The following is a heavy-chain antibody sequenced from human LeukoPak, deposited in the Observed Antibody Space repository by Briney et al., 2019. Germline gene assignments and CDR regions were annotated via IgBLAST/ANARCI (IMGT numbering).Heavy chain of an antibody. D-gene: IGHD2-15*01. Sequence: GGSLRLSCAASGSTFHSYGVHWVRQAPGKGLEWVALISYDGTNKYYADSVKGRFTISRDNSKNTLYLQMNSLRAEDTAVYYCAKSWVVVNFDYWGQGTLVTVSS. CDR1: GSTFHSYG. CDR2: ISYDGTNK. J-gene: IGHJ4*02. V-gene: IGHV3-30-3*02. CDR3: AKSWVVVNFDY.